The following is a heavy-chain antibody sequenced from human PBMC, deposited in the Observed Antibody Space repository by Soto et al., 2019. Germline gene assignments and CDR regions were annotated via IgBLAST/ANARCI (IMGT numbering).Heavy chain of an antibody. D-gene: IGHD3-16*02. CDR3: ARLTFGGVIVLRGYSLWWFDP. CDR2: INHSGST. J-gene: IGHJ5*02. CDR1: GGSFSCYY. V-gene: IGHV4-34*01. Sequence: PSETLSLTCAVYGGSFSCYYWIWIRQPPGKGLEWIGEINHSGSTNYNPSLKSRVTISVDTSKNQFSLKLSSVTAADTAVYYCARLTFGGVIVLRGYSLWWFDPWGQGTLVTVSS.